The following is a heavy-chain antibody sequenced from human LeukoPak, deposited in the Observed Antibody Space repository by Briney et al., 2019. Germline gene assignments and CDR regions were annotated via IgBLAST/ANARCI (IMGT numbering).Heavy chain of an antibody. CDR1: GGSISSLY. V-gene: IGHV4-59*11. Sequence: SETLSLTCTVSGGSISSLYWSWIRQPPGKGLEWIGYIHYSWSTNYIPSLKSRVTISLDTSKNQFSLKLTSVTAADTAVYYCARGHYSSSSFWFDPWGQGTLVTVSS. CDR3: ARGHYSSSSFWFDP. J-gene: IGHJ5*02. CDR2: IHYSWST. D-gene: IGHD6-6*01.